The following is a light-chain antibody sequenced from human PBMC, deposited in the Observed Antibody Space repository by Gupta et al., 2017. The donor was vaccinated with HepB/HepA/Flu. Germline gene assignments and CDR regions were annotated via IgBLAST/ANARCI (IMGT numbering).Light chain of an antibody. CDR1: TGAVTSTYY. Sequence: QTVVTQEPSVTVSPGGTVTLTCASNTGAVTSTYYPSWFQKKPGQAPMPGMYTTNNKHSWTPARFSGALLGDKADLTWSGALPEDEEEYYCLVHIGGAGVLGGGTKLTVL. J-gene: IGLJ2*01. CDR3: LVHIGGAGV. V-gene: IGLV7-43*01. CDR2: TTN.